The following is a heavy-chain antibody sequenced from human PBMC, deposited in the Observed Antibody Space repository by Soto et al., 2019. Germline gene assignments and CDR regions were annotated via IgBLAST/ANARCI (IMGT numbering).Heavy chain of an antibody. V-gene: IGHV1-69*12. CDR1: GRTFSSYA. J-gene: IGHJ6*02. CDR3: ARDLPGRIPHGIDV. Sequence: QVQLVQSGAEVKKPGSSVKVSCKASGRTFSSYAISWVRQAPGQGLEWMGGIIPIFGTANYAQKFQGRVTITADASTSTADMELSSLRSEDTAVYYCARDLPGRIPHGIDVWGQGTTVTVSS. CDR2: IIPIFGTA.